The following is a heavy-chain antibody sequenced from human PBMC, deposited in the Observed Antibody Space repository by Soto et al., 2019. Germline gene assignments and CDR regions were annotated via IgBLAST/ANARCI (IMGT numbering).Heavy chain of an antibody. CDR1: GYTFTSYD. Sequence: ASVKVSCKASGYTFTSYDINWVRQATGQGLEWMGWMNPNSGNTGYAQKFQGRVTMTRNTSISTAYMELSSLRSEDTAVYYCARGKVGHYDFWSGYYTPCYYYYMDVWGKGTTVTVSS. CDR3: ARGKVGHYDFWSGYYTPCYYYYMDV. V-gene: IGHV1-8*01. J-gene: IGHJ6*03. D-gene: IGHD3-3*01. CDR2: MNPNSGNT.